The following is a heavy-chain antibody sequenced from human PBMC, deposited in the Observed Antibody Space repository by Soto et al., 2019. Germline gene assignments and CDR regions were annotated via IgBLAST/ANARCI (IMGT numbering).Heavy chain of an antibody. J-gene: IGHJ6*02. CDR3: AGEPMYFYGMDV. V-gene: IGHV3-21*01. CDR1: GFTFSSYS. Sequence: EVQLVESGGGLVKPGGSLRLSCAASGFTFSSYSMNWVRQAPGEGLEWVSSISSSSTYIYYADSVKGRFTISRDNARNSLFLQMISLRAEDTAVYFCAGEPMYFYGMDVWGQGTTVTVSS. CDR2: ISSSSTYI.